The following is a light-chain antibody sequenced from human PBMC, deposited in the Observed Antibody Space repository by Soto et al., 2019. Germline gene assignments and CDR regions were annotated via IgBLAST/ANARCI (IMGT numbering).Light chain of an antibody. CDR2: LGS. CDR3: MQALQTPRT. V-gene: IGKV2-28*01. CDR1: QTLLHSNGYNY. Sequence: DIVMTQSPLSLPVTPEEPASISCGSSQTLLHSNGYNYLDWYLQKPGQSPRLLIYLGSNRASGVPDRFSGRGSGTDFTLKISRVEAEDVGVYYCMQALQTPRTFGQGTKLEIK. J-gene: IGKJ2*02.